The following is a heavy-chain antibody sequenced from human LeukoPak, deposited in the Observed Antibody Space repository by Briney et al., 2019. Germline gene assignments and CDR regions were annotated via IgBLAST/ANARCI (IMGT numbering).Heavy chain of an antibody. CDR2: ISYDGSNK. CDR3: AKRGEVTTPAHYFDS. J-gene: IGHJ4*02. Sequence: GESLRLSCAASGFTFSSFDMHWVRQAPGKGMEWVAVISYDGSNKYYADSVKGRFTISRDNSKNTLYLQMNSLRAEDTAVYYCAKRGEVTTPAHYFDSWGQGTLVTVSS. V-gene: IGHV3-30*18. CDR1: GFTFSSFD. D-gene: IGHD2-15*01.